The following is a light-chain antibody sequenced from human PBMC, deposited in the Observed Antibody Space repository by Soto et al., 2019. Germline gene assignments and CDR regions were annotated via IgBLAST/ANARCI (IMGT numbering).Light chain of an antibody. CDR1: QSLLHTSGDNY. J-gene: IGKJ1*01. CDR2: LGS. Sequence: DIVMTQSPLSLSVTPGEPASISCRSSQSLLHTSGDNYLDWYLQRPGQSPPLLIYLGSKRASGVSDRVSGSGSGTRFTLRISRVEAEDVGFYYCIQAQQIPRTFGQGTKVEIK. V-gene: IGKV2-28*01. CDR3: IQAQQIPRT.